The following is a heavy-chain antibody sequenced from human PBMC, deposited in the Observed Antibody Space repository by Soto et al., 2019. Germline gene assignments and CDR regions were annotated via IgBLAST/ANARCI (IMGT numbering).Heavy chain of an antibody. CDR1: GFTVSSHY. Sequence: EVQLVESGGGLIQPGGSLRLSCAASGFTVSSHYMSWVRQAPGKGLEWVSVIYSGGSTYYADSVKGRFTISRDNSKNTLYLQMNSLRAEDTAVYYCARVGLWFGELLYYGMDVWGQGTTVTVSS. CDR3: ARVGLWFGELLYYGMDV. D-gene: IGHD3-10*01. V-gene: IGHV3-53*01. J-gene: IGHJ6*02. CDR2: IYSGGST.